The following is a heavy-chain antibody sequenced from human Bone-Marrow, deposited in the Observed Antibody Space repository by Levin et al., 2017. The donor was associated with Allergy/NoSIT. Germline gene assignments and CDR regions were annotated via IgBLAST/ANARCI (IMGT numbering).Heavy chain of an antibody. V-gene: IGHV3-30*18. D-gene: IGHD3-22*01. CDR2: ISYDGSNK. J-gene: IGHJ4*02. CDR1: GFTFSSYG. Sequence: HPGGSLRLSCAASGFTFSSYGMHWVRQAPGKGLEWVAVISYDGSNKYYADSVKGRFTISRDNSKNTLYLQMNSLRAEDTAVYYCAKDWYYYDSSGYRRWDLDYWGQGTLVTVSS. CDR3: AKDWYYYDSSGYRRWDLDY.